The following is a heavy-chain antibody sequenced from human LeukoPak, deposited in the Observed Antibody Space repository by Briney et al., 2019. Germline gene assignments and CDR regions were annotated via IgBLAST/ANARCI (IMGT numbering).Heavy chain of an antibody. CDR3: VRDMVHSGYFEY. V-gene: IGHV1-46*01. D-gene: IGHD3-10*01. J-gene: IGHJ1*01. CDR1: GYTFTTFF. Sequence: RASVKVSCKASGYTFTTFFMHWVRQAPGQGLEWMGIINPSGGTTTYAQKFQGRVSLTRDMSTSTVYMELSSLASGDTAVYYCVRDMVHSGYFEYWGQGTLVTVSS. CDR2: INPSGGTT.